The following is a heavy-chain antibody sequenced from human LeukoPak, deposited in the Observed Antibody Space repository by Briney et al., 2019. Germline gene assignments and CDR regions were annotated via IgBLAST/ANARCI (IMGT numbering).Heavy chain of an antibody. V-gene: IGHV1-18*01. CDR3: ARVGRTIVATMAY. J-gene: IGHJ4*02. CDR2: ISAYNENT. Sequence: ASVKVSCKASGYTFTNYGISWVRQAPGQGLEWVGWISAYNENTNYVQKFQDRVTMTIDTSTSTAYTELRSLRSDDTAVYYCARVGRTIVATMAYWGQGTLVTVSS. D-gene: IGHD5-12*01. CDR1: GYTFTNYG.